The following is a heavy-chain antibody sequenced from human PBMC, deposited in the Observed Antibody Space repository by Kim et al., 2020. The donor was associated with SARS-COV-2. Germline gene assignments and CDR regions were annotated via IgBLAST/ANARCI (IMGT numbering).Heavy chain of an antibody. V-gene: IGHV3-15*01. CDR2: VKNKPAGETA. CDR3: TTDQKHV. CDR1: GFSSGFTFSGSW. J-gene: IGHJ6*02. Sequence: GGSLRLSCTPSGFSSGFTFSGSWMTWVRQAPGKGLEWVGRVKNKPAGETADYGASVKGRFTISRDDSRETLYLQMDSLEVDDTAVYYCTTDQKHVWGLGTTVTVSS.